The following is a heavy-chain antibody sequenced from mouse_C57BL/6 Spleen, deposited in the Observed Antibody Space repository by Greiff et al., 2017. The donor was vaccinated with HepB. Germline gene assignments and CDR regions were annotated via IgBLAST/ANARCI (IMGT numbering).Heavy chain of an antibody. V-gene: IGHV1-63*01. CDR3: ARWLDSSGYGFAY. D-gene: IGHD3-2*02. J-gene: IGHJ3*01. CDR2: IYPGGGYT. Sequence: HVQLQQSGAELVRPGTSVKMSCKASGYTFTNYWIGWAKQRPGHGLEWIGDIYPGGGYTNYNEKFKGKATLTADKSSSTAYMQFSSLTSEDSAIYYCARWLDSSGYGFAYWGQGTLVTVSA. CDR1: GYTFTNYW.